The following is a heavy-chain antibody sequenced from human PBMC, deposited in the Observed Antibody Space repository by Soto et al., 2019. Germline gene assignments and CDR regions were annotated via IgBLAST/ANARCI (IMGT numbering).Heavy chain of an antibody. CDR3: ARDLIGTVGASSWCYYGMDV. Sequence: GGSLRLSCAASGFTFSSYGMHWVRQAPGKGLEWVAVIWYDGSNKYYADSVKGRFTISRDNSKNTLYLQMNSLRAEDTAVYYCARDLIGTVGASSWCYYGMDVWGQGTTVTVSS. CDR1: GFTFSSYG. D-gene: IGHD1-26*01. CDR2: IWYDGSNK. J-gene: IGHJ6*02. V-gene: IGHV3-33*01.